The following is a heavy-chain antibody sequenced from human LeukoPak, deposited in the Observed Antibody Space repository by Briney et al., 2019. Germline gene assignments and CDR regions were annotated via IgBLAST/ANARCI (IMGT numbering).Heavy chain of an antibody. CDR1: GGSISSSSYY. J-gene: IGHJ4*02. V-gene: IGHV4-39*01. CDR2: IYYSGST. CDR3: AGRGFDY. D-gene: IGHD1-26*01. Sequence: SQTLSLTCTVSGGSISSSSYYWGWIRQPPGKGLEWIGSIYYSGSTYYNPSLKSRVTISVDTSKNQFSLKLSSVTAADTAVYYCAGRGFDYWGQGTLVTVSS.